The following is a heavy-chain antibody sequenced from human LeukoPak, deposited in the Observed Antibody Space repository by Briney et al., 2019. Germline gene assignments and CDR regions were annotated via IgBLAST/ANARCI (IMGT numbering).Heavy chain of an antibody. CDR3: ARNGNSGWGYFDY. CDR1: RFTFNSYA. D-gene: IGHD5-12*01. V-gene: IGHV3-23*01. J-gene: IGHJ4*02. CDR2: IGGSNGIT. Sequence: GGSLRLSCAASRFTFNSYAMSWVRQAPGKGLEWVSVIGGSNGITFYVGSVKGRFTISRDNSKDTLNLQMNSLRAEDTAVYYCARNGNSGWGYFDYWGQGTLVTVSS.